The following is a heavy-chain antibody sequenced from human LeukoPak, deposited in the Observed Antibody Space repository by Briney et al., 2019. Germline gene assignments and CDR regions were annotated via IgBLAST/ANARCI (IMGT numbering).Heavy chain of an antibody. Sequence: ASVKVSCKASGYTFTGYYMHWVRQAPGQGLEWMGWINPNSGGTNYAQKFQGRVTMTRDTSISTAYMELRSLRSDDTAVYYCARVYYYDSSGHNWFDPWGQGTLVTVSS. CDR3: ARVYYYDSSGHNWFDP. CDR2: INPNSGGT. J-gene: IGHJ5*02. V-gene: IGHV1-2*02. CDR1: GYTFTGYY. D-gene: IGHD3-22*01.